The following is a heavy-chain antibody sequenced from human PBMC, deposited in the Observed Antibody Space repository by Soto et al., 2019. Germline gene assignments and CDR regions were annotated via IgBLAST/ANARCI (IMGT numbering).Heavy chain of an antibody. D-gene: IGHD6-6*01. J-gene: IGHJ6*02. V-gene: IGHV6-1*01. CDR2: TYYRSKWYN. Sequence: SQTLSLTCAISGDSVSSNSAAWNWIRQSPSRGLEWLGRTYYRSKWYNDHAVSVKSRITINPDTSKNQFSLQLNSVTPEDTAVYYCARDRPSSSSSAYDYYYYGMDVWGQGTTVTVSS. CDR3: ARDRPSSSSSAYDYYYYGMDV. CDR1: GDSVSSNSAA.